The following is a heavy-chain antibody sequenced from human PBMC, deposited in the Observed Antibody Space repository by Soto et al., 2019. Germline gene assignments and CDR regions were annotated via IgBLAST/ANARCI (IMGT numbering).Heavy chain of an antibody. CDR2: ISNTGSAI. V-gene: IGHV3-48*03. CDR3: ARGAFPYGDNVSRYFDP. D-gene: IGHD4-17*01. CDR1: GFTFRSYE. Sequence: GGSLRLSCAASGFTFRSYEMTWVRQAPGKRLELFSYISNTGSAIYYADSVKGRFTISRDNAKSSLYLHMSSLRVEDTAVYYCARGAFPYGDNVSRYFDPWGHGTLATVSS. J-gene: IGHJ5*02.